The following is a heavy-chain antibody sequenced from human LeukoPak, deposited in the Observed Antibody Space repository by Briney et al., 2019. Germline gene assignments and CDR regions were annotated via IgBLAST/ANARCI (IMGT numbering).Heavy chain of an antibody. V-gene: IGHV1-8*03. CDR2: MNPNSGNT. D-gene: IGHD3-10*01. Sequence: ASVKVSCKASGYTFTGYYMHWVRQATGQGLEWMGWMNPNSGNTGYAQKFQGRVTITRNTSISTAYMELSSLRSEDTAVYYCARGVTMVRGVIMTDYYYYMDVWGKGTTVTVSS. J-gene: IGHJ6*03. CDR3: ARGVTMVRGVIMTDYYYYMDV. CDR1: GYTFTGYY.